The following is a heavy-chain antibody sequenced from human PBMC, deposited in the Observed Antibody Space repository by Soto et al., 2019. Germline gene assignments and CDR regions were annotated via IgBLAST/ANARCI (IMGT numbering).Heavy chain of an antibody. CDR1: GFTFSSYA. CDR2: ISGSGGST. CDR3: AKDLDLPSGYYSGGWDY. Sequence: GGSLRLSCAASGFTFSSYAMSWVRQAPGKGLEWVSAISGSGGSTYYADSVKGRFTISRDNSKNTLYLQMNSLRAEDTAVYYCAKDLDLPSGYYSGGWDYWGQGTLVTVSS. D-gene: IGHD3-22*01. J-gene: IGHJ4*02. V-gene: IGHV3-23*01.